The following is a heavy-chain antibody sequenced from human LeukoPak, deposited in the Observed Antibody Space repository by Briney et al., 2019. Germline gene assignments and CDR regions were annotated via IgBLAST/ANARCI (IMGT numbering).Heavy chain of an antibody. V-gene: IGHV4-38-2*02. J-gene: IGHJ3*02. Sequence: SETLSLTCTVSGYSISSGYYWGWIRQPPGKGLEWIGGIYHSGSTYYNPSLKSRVTISVDTSKNQFSLKLSSVTAADTAVYYCARLIYGGNPNDAFDIWGQGTMVTVSS. D-gene: IGHD4-23*01. CDR3: ARLIYGGNPNDAFDI. CDR2: IYHSGST. CDR1: GYSISSGYY.